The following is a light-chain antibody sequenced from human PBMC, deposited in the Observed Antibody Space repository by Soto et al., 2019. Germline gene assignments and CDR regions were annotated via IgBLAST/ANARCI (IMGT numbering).Light chain of an antibody. J-gene: IGKJ5*01. Sequence: EIVLTQSPGTLSLSPGERATLSCRASQTIDNTLAWYQRKPGQAPRLLIYDASNRATGIPARFSGSGSGTDFTLTISSLEPEDFAVYYCQQRSNWPPTFGQGTRLEIK. CDR3: QQRSNWPPT. CDR1: QTIDNT. CDR2: DAS. V-gene: IGKV3-11*01.